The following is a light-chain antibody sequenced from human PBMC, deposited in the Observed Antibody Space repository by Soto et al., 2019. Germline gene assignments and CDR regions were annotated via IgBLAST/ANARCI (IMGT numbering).Light chain of an antibody. J-gene: IGKJ1*01. Sequence: IVMTQSPATLAVSPGKRATLSCRASQSVRINVAWYQQKNCQAPRLLLYGASTRASGIPDRFSGSGGGTEFTLTISSLQSEDFAVYYCQEYSKWPSRTFGPGTKVDIK. CDR2: GAS. CDR3: QEYSKWPSRT. CDR1: QSVRIN. V-gene: IGKV3-15*01.